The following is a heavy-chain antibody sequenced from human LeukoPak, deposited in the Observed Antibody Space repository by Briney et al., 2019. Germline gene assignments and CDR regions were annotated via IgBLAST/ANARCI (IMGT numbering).Heavy chain of an antibody. D-gene: IGHD3-16*01. Sequence: SETLSLTCTVSGGSISSSSYYWGWIRQPPGKGLEWIGSLYYSGSTYYNPSLKSRVTVSVDTSKNQFSLKLSSVTAADTAVYYCARHINAWTPNDAFDIWGQGTMVTVSS. CDR1: GGSISSSSYY. CDR2: LYYSGST. J-gene: IGHJ3*02. CDR3: ARHINAWTPNDAFDI. V-gene: IGHV4-39*01.